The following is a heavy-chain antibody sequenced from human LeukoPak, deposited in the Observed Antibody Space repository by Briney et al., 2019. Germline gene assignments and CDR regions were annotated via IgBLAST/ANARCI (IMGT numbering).Heavy chain of an antibody. CDR1: GGSFSSYY. CDR3: ARSAIFWFDP. Sequence: SETLSLTCAVYGGSFSSYYWGWIRQPPGKGLEWIGSIYYSGSTYYNPSLKSRVTISVDTSKNQFSLKLSSVTAADTAVYYCARSAIFWFDPWGQGTLVTVSS. J-gene: IGHJ5*02. CDR2: IYYSGST. V-gene: IGHV4-34*01. D-gene: IGHD3-3*02.